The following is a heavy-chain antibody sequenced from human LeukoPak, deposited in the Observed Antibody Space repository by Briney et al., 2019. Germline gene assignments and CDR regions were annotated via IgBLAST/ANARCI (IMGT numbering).Heavy chain of an antibody. D-gene: IGHD1-1*01. CDR3: ARDSIQLWPNAIDF. J-gene: IGHJ4*02. CDR1: GFTFSGYS. Sequence: GGSVRLSCATSGFTFSGYSINWVRQAPGKGLEWISYISSSSINIHYGDSVKGRFTISRDNAENSLYLQMNSLRAEDTAVYYCARDSIQLWPNAIDFWGQGTLVTVSS. V-gene: IGHV3-48*01. CDR2: ISSSSINI.